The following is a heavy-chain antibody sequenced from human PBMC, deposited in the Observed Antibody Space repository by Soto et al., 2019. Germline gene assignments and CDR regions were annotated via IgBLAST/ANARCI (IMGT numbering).Heavy chain of an antibody. D-gene: IGHD1-26*01. V-gene: IGHV4-4*02. CDR1: GGSISSSYW. J-gene: IGHJ6*02. CDR3: ARVSGSYYYGMDV. Sequence: SETLSLTCAVSGGSISSSYWWSWVRQPPGKGLECIGEIYHSGSTNYNPSLKSRVTISVDKSKNQFSLKLSSVTAADTAVYYCARVSGSYYYGMDVWGQGTTVT. CDR2: IYHSGST.